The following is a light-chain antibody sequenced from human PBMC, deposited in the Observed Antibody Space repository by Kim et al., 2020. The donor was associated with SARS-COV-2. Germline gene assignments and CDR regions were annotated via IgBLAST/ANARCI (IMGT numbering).Light chain of an antibody. CDR2: YNN. J-gene: IGLJ1*01. CDR3: AAWDDSLNGYV. V-gene: IGLV1-44*01. Sequence: GQRVTISCSGSRSNIGSNTVNWYRQLPGTAPKLLIYYNNQRPSGVPDRFSGSKSGTSASLAISGLQYEDEADYYCAAWDDSLNGYVFGTGTKVTVL. CDR1: RSNIGSNT.